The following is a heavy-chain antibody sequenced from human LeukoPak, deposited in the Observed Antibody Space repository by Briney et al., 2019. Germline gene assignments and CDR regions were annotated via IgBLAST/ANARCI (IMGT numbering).Heavy chain of an antibody. J-gene: IGHJ4*02. Sequence: GESLKISCKGSGYSFTTYWIAWVRQMPGKGLEWMGFVYPGDSDTRYSPSFQGQVTVSADKSINTAYLQWSSLNASDTAMYYCARQSAGRDGYKDYWGQGTLVTVSS. V-gene: IGHV5-51*01. CDR1: GYSFTTYW. CDR3: ARQSAGRDGYKDY. D-gene: IGHD5-24*01. CDR2: VYPGDSDT.